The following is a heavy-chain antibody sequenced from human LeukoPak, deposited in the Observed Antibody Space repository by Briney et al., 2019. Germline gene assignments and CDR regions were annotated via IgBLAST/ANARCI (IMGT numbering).Heavy chain of an antibody. Sequence: SQTLSLTCTVSGGSISSGGYYWTWIRQTPGKGLEWLGYIYFTGSTSYNPSLKSRITISLDTPKNQFSLNLSSLDAADTAVYFCARGLYSSTWFNWLDPWGPGILVTVSS. CDR3: ARGLYSSTWFNWLDP. CDR1: GGSISSGGYY. V-gene: IGHV4-31*03. J-gene: IGHJ5*02. D-gene: IGHD6-13*01. CDR2: IYFTGST.